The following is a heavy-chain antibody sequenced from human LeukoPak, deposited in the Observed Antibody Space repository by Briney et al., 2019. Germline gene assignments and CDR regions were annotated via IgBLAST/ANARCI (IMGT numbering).Heavy chain of an antibody. Sequence: SSETLSLTCTVSGGSISSSSYYWGWIRQPPVKGLEWIGSIYYSGSTYYNPSLKSRVTISVDTSKNQFSLKLSSVTAADTAVYYCARDGTKLRYPFDYWGQGTLVTVSS. CDR1: GGSISSSSYY. D-gene: IGHD4-23*01. J-gene: IGHJ4*02. V-gene: IGHV4-39*07. CDR2: IYYSGST. CDR3: ARDGTKLRYPFDY.